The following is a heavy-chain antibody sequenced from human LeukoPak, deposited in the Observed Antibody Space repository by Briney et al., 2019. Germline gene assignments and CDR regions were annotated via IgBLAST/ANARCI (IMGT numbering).Heavy chain of an antibody. D-gene: IGHD3-22*01. Sequence: PGGSLRLSCAASGFTFSSYSMSWVRQAPGKGLEWVSSISSSSSYIYYADSVKGRFTISRDNAKNSLYLQMNSLRAEDTAVYYCATLESYYYEPFDYWGQGTLVTVSS. CDR1: GFTFSSYS. V-gene: IGHV3-21*01. CDR3: ATLESYYYEPFDY. J-gene: IGHJ4*02. CDR2: ISSSSSYI.